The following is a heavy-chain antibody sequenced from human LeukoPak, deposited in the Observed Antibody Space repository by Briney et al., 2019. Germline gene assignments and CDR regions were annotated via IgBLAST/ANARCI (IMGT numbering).Heavy chain of an antibody. D-gene: IGHD3-22*01. CDR2: IFTSGST. CDR1: GYSISSYF. V-gene: IGHV4-4*07. Sequence: SDSLSLTCNVSGYSISSYFLSWIRQPAGKGLEWIGRIFTSGSTDYNPSLKSRVTMSVDTSNNQFSLKLWSVTAADTAVYYCARESKSYDGSGYYHDSWGQGTLVTVSS. J-gene: IGHJ4*02. CDR3: ARESKSYDGSGYYHDS.